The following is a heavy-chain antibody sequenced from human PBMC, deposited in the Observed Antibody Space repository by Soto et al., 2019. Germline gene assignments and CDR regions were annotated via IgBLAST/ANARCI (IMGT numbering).Heavy chain of an antibody. D-gene: IGHD3-16*01. V-gene: IGHV3-74*01. CDR2: INFDESTT. J-gene: IGHJ4*02. CDR1: GFTFSNYW. Sequence: EVQLVESGGGLVQPGGSLRLSCAASGFTFSNYWMHWVRQAPGKGLVWVSRINFDESTTTYADSVQGRFTISRDNAKNTLYLQLNSLRAEDTAIYYCVTGGRTVGHVYHFDDWGQGALVTVSS. CDR3: VTGGRTVGHVYHFDD.